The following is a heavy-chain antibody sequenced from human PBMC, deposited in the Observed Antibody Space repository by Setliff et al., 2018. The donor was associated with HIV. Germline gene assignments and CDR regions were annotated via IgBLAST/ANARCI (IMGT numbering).Heavy chain of an antibody. Sequence: PGGSLRLSCAASGFTFSRYSMNWVRQAPGKGLEWVSSISSISTYIYYADSVKGRFTISRDNAKNTLYLQMNSLRAEDTAVYYCARGKIVVVPAAMRPFDYWGQGMLVTAPQ. CDR2: ISSISTYI. D-gene: IGHD2-2*01. CDR3: ARGKIVVVPAAMRPFDY. CDR1: GFTFSRYS. J-gene: IGHJ4*02. V-gene: IGHV3-21*01.